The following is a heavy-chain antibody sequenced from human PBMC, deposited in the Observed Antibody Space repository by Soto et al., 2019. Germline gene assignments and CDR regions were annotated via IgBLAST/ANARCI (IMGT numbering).Heavy chain of an antibody. CDR2: ISPKNGNR. D-gene: IGHD3-3*01. Sequence: QPQLVQSGAEVREPGASVKLSCKASGYSFSTYDISWLRQAPGKGLEWMGVISPKNGNRNFAWKFLDRVIKTTDTSSNTAYMQLDSLRYDDTAIYYCATSYDSGFDPWGHGTLVTVSS. CDR1: GYSFSTYD. CDR3: ATSYDSGFDP. J-gene: IGHJ5*02. V-gene: IGHV1-18*04.